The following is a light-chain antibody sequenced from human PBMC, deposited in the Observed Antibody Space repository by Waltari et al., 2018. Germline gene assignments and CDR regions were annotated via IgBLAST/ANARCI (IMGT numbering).Light chain of an antibody. CDR3: QQSYSTLPT. Sequence: DIQMTQSPSSLSASVGAQVTITCRASQSISSYLNWYQQKPGKAPKLLIYAASSLQSGVPSRFSGSGSGTDFTLTISSLQPEDFATYYCQQSYSTLPTFGQGTKLEIK. CDR1: QSISSY. CDR2: AAS. V-gene: IGKV1-39*01. J-gene: IGKJ2*01.